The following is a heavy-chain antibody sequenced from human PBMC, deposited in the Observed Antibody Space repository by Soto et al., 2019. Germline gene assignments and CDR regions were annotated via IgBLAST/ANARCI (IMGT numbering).Heavy chain of an antibody. CDR3: AITAMINRDSSTSFDY. Sequence: PVGSLRLSCAASGLTFSNVWMTWVRQAPGKGLEWVGRIKSKSDGETADVAAPVKGRFTISRDDSKNTVFLEMNSLKSEDTALYYCAITAMINRDSSTSFDYWGQGTQVTAPQ. V-gene: IGHV3-15*01. J-gene: IGHJ4*02. CDR1: GLTFSNVW. D-gene: IGHD5-18*01. CDR2: IKSKSDGETA.